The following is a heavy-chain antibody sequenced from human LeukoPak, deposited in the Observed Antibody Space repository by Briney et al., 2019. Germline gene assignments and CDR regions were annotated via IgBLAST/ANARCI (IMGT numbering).Heavy chain of an antibody. J-gene: IGHJ4*02. Sequence: SETLSLTCTVSGGSISSSIYYWDWIRQPPGKGLEWIGSIHYSGSTYCNPSLRSRVSISVDTSKNQFSLKLNSVTAADTAVYYCARRSGYDSSGYYYSWGQGTLVTVSS. V-gene: IGHV4-39*01. CDR2: IHYSGST. CDR3: ARRSGYDSSGYYYS. D-gene: IGHD3-22*01. CDR1: GGSISSSIYY.